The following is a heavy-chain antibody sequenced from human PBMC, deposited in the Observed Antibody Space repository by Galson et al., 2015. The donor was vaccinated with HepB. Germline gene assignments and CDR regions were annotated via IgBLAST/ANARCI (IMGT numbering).Heavy chain of an antibody. CDR2: INTGNGNT. J-gene: IGHJ3*01. Sequence: SVKVSCKASGYTFTTYAMHWVRQAPGQGLEWMGWINTGNGNTHYSQRFQGRVTITRDTSASTAYMELSSLRSEDTSVYYCARDGGPNWWQALDVWGQGTLVTVSS. CDR3: ARDGGPNWWQALDV. V-gene: IGHV1-3*04. D-gene: IGHD2-8*02. CDR1: GYTFTTYA.